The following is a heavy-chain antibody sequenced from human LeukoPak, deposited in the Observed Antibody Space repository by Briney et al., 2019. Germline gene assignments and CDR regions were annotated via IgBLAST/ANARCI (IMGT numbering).Heavy chain of an antibody. CDR2: IYYSGST. D-gene: IGHD2/OR15-2a*01. Sequence: SETLSLTCTVSGGSISSDHWNWIRQPPGTGLEWIGCIYYSGSTYYNPSLKSRVTISVDMSKSQFSLRLTSVTAADTAVCYCARKNDFDIWGQGTLVTVSS. CDR1: GGSISSDH. CDR3: ARKNDFDI. J-gene: IGHJ3*02. V-gene: IGHV4-59*01.